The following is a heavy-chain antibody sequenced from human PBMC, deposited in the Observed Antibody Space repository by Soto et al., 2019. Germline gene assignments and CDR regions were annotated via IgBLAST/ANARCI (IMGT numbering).Heavy chain of an antibody. J-gene: IGHJ5*02. CDR3: AKDAHCSSTSCYNLGAGWFDP. CDR2: ISGSGGST. Sequence: GGSLRLSCAASGFTFSSYAMSWVRQAPGKGLEWVSAISGSGGSTYYADSVKGRFTISRDNSKNTLYLQMNSLRAEDTAVYYCAKDAHCSSTSCYNLGAGWFDPWGQGTLVTVSS. D-gene: IGHD2-2*02. CDR1: GFTFSSYA. V-gene: IGHV3-23*01.